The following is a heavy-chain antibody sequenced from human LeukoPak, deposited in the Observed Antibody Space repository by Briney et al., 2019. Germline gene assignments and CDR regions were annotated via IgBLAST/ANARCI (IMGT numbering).Heavy chain of an antibody. D-gene: IGHD4-17*01. Sequence: GGSLRLSCAASGFTFCRHLMSWVRQATGKGREWVAHMNQGGSETTNVDSVKGRFPFSRDDAKNLVFLQMNSLRGEDTAVFYCAKEIYGDSTGGRFQHWGQGTLVTVSS. V-gene: IGHV3-7*01. CDR1: GFTFCRHL. CDR2: MNQGGSET. J-gene: IGHJ1*01. CDR3: AKEIYGDSTGGRFQH.